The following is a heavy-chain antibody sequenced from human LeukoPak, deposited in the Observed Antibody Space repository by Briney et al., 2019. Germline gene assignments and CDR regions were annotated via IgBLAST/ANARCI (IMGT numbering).Heavy chain of an antibody. J-gene: IGHJ6*03. Sequence: ASVKVSCKTSGGTFRNYAISWVRQAPGQGLEWMGGFIPIFGTADHTQKFQGRVTITADTSTSTAYMEVNSLRSEDTAVYYCARARGSMKDSAYLYYYMDVWGKGTTVTVSS. CDR1: GGTFRNYA. CDR3: ARARGSMKDSAYLYYYMDV. V-gene: IGHV1-69*06. D-gene: IGHD3-16*01. CDR2: FIPIFGTA.